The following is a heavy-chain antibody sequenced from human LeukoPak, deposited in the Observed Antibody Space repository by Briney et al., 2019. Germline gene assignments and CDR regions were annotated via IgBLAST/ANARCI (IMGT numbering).Heavy chain of an antibody. J-gene: IGHJ4*02. CDR1: GFTFSSYG. V-gene: IGHV3-30*03. CDR2: ISYDGSNK. CDR3: ARDQESTMVRGVIITPLDY. Sequence: GGSLRLSCAASGFTFSSYGMHWVRQAPGKGLEWVAVISYDGSNKYYADSVKGRFTISRDNSKNTLYLQMNSLRAEDTAVYYCARDQESTMVRGVIITPLDYWGQGTLVIVSS. D-gene: IGHD3-10*01.